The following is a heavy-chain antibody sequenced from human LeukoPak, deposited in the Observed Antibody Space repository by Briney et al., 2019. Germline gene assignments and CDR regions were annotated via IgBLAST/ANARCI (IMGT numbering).Heavy chain of an antibody. CDR3: AREWFGLYYFDY. Sequence: SETLSLTCTVSGGSISSYYWSCIRQPPGKGLEWIGYIYYSGSINYNPSLKSRVTISVDTSKNQFSLKLSSVTAADTAVYYCAREWFGLYYFDYWGQGTLVTVSS. J-gene: IGHJ4*02. CDR2: IYYSGSI. CDR1: GGSISSYY. D-gene: IGHD3-10*01. V-gene: IGHV4-59*12.